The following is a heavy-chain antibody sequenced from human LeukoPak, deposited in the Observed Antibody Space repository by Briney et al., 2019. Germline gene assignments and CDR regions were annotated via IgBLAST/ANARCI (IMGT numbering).Heavy chain of an antibody. V-gene: IGHV4-39*01. CDR1: GGSISSSGYY. J-gene: IGHJ4*02. CDR2: IYYTGIT. Sequence: SETLSLTCTVSGGSISSSGYYWAWVRQPPGKGLEWIGSIYYTGITYYSPSLKSRLTISVDTSKNQFSLRLSSVTAADTAVYYCAQFSLKYSNTWGQDYWGQGTLVTVSS. CDR3: AQFSLKYSNTWGQDY. D-gene: IGHD6-13*01.